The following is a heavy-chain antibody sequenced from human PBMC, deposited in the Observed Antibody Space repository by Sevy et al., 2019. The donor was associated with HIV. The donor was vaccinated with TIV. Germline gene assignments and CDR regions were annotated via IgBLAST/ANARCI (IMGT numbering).Heavy chain of an antibody. CDR3: AREVGSGWYYGLDV. D-gene: IGHD6-19*01. CDR2: IIPIFEKI. J-gene: IGHJ6*02. CDR1: GGTFNNYA. Sequence: ASVKVSCKASGGTFNNYAISWVRQAPGEGLEWMGGIIPIFEKIKYAQRFQGRVTMTADESTSTAYLELNSLRSEDTAVYYCAREVGSGWYYGLDVWGQGTTVTVSS. V-gene: IGHV1-69*13.